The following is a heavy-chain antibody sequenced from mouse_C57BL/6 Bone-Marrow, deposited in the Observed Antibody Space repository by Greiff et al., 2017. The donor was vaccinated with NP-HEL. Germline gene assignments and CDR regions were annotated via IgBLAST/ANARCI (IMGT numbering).Heavy chain of an antibody. J-gene: IGHJ4*01. Sequence: VKLQQPGAELVKPGASVKLSSKASGYTFTSYWMQWVKQRPGQGLEWIGEIDPSDSYTNYNQKFKGKATLTVDTSSSTAYMQLSSLTSEDSAVYYCARRATVSYAMDYWGQGTSVTVSS. D-gene: IGHD1-1*01. CDR1: GYTFTSYW. CDR3: ARRATVSYAMDY. V-gene: IGHV1-50*01. CDR2: IDPSDSYT.